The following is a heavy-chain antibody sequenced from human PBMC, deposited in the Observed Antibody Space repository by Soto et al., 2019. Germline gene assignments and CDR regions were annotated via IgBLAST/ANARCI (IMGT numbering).Heavy chain of an antibody. Sequence: QVQLQESGPGHVKPSETLSLTCSVSGGSMNYYYWTWIRQPPGKGLEWIGSVSHTGSTTYSPSLKSRVVISLDTSRNQFSLTLSFVTAADTAVYFCARYSPPKKAYDSNPGWFDPWGQGTLVAVTS. J-gene: IGHJ5*02. CDR1: GGSMNYYY. CDR2: VSHTGST. D-gene: IGHD3-22*01. CDR3: ARYSPPKKAYDSNPGWFDP. V-gene: IGHV4-59*03.